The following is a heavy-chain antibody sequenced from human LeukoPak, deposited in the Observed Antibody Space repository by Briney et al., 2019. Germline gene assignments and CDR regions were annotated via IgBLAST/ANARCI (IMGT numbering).Heavy chain of an antibody. CDR3: AREYRGSSSAAFDY. J-gene: IGHJ4*02. Sequence: GGSLRLSCAASGFSFSSYWMSWLRKAPGKGLEWVANIKQDGSEKYYVDSVKGRFTISRDNAKNSLYLQMNSLRAEDTAVYYCAREYRGSSSAAFDYWGQGTLVTVSS. CDR1: GFSFSSYW. V-gene: IGHV3-7*01. D-gene: IGHD6-6*01. CDR2: IKQDGSEK.